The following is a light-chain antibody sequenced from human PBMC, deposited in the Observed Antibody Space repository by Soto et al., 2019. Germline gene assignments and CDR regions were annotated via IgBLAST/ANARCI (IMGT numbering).Light chain of an antibody. V-gene: IGLV1-51*01. J-gene: IGLJ2*01. CDR2: DTN. Sequence: QSVLTQPPSVSAAPGQQVTISCSGETSNIGNNYVSWYQQLPGTAPKLLIYDTNNRPSGIPDRFSGSKSGTSATLGITGLQTGVEAVYYCGAWDSSLSGVLFGGGTKVTVL. CDR1: TSNIGNNY. CDR3: GAWDSSLSGVL.